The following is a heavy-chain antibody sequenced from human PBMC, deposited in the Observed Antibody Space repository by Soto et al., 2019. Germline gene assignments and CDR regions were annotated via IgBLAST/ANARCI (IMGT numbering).Heavy chain of an antibody. CDR1: GGSISSYY. J-gene: IGHJ5*02. CDR2: IYYSGST. D-gene: IGHD2-15*01. CDR3: ARATGCSGGSCYSPNFDP. Sequence: SETLSLTCTVSGGSISSYYWSWIRQPPGKGLEWIGYIYYSGSTNYNPSLKSRVTISVDTSKNQFSLKLSSVTVADTAVYYCARATGCSGGSCYSPNFDPWGRGTLVTVSS. V-gene: IGHV4-59*01.